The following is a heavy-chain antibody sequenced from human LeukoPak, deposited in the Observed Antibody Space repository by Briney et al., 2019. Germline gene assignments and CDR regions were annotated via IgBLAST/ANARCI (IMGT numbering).Heavy chain of an antibody. CDR2: INWNGDST. Sequence: PGGSLRLSCVASGFTFHDYAMGWVRQAPGQGLEWGSGINWNGDSTAYADSVKGRFTISRDNAKNSLYLQVNSLRAEDAAFYCARSARRGALVPAALFDTRYYFYYYLDVWGKGTTVSVSS. J-gene: IGHJ6*03. V-gene: IGHV3-20*01. D-gene: IGHD2-2*01. CDR1: GFTFHDYA. CDR3: ARSARRGALVPAALFDTRYYFYYYLDV.